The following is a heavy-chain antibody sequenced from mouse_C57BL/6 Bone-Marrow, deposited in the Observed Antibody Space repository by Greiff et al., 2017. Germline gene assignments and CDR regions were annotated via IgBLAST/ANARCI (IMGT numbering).Heavy chain of an antibody. J-gene: IGHJ2*01. V-gene: IGHV1-82*01. Sequence: VKLQQSGPELVKPGASVKISCKASGYAFSSSWMNWVKQRPGKGLEWIGRIYPGDGDTNYNGKFKGKATLTADKSSSTAYMQLSSLTSEDSAVYFCARGLGQDYWGQGTTLTVSS. CDR1: GYAFSSSW. D-gene: IGHD4-1*01. CDR3: ARGLGQDY. CDR2: IYPGDGDT.